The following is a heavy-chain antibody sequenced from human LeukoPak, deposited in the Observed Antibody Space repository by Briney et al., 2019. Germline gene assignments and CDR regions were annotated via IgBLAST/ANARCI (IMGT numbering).Heavy chain of an antibody. D-gene: IGHD6-19*01. CDR1: GYTFTGYY. V-gene: IGHV1-2*02. CDR3: ARASYRSGWQED. J-gene: IGHJ4*02. CDR2: INPNSGGT. Sequence: ASVKVSCKASGYTFTGYYMHWVRQAPGQGLEWMGWINPNSGGTNYAQKFQGRVTMTRDTSISTAYMELSRLRSDDTAVYYCARASYRSGWQEDWGQGTLVTVSS.